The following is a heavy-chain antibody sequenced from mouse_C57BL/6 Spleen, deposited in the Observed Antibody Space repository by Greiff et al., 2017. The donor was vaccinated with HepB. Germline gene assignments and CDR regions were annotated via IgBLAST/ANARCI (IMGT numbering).Heavy chain of an antibody. CDR1: GFNIKDDY. J-gene: IGHJ2*01. V-gene: IGHV14-4*01. CDR3: TTRGTTGPSDY. CDR2: IDPENGDT. D-gene: IGHD1-1*01. Sequence: VHVKQSGAELVRPGASVKLSCTASGFNIKDDYMHWVKQRPEQGLEWIGWIDPENGDTEYASKFQGKATITADTASKTAYLQLSSLTSEDTAVDCGTTRGTTGPSDYWGQGTTLTVSS.